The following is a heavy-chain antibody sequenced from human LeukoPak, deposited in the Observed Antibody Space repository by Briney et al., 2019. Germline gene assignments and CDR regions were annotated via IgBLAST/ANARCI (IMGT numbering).Heavy chain of an antibody. CDR2: INHSGST. CDR1: GGSFSGYY. Sequence: SETLSLTCAIYGGSFSGYYWSWIRQPPGKGLEWIGEINHSGSTNYNPSLKSRVTISVDTSKNQFSLKLSSVTAADTAVYYCARSIAQYNWFDPWGQGTLVTVSS. CDR3: ARSIAQYNWFDP. V-gene: IGHV4-34*01. J-gene: IGHJ5*02. D-gene: IGHD6-13*01.